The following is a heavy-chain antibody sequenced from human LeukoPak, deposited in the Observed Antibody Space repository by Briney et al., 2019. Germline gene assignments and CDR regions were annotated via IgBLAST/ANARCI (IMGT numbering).Heavy chain of an antibody. J-gene: IGHJ4*02. D-gene: IGHD5-12*01. Sequence: GGSLRLSCTASGFAFDEHGMSWVRQVPGKGLEWVPGINWSGGSTGYADPLRGRFTISRDNSKNTVYLQMNSLRAEDTAVYHCAKGLGGYDRILIDYWGQGTLVTVSS. CDR1: GFAFDEHG. CDR2: INWSGGST. V-gene: IGHV3-20*01. CDR3: AKGLGGYDRILIDY.